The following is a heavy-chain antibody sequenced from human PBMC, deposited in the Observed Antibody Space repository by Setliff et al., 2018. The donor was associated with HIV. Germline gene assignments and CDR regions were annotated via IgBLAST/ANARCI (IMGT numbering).Heavy chain of an antibody. D-gene: IGHD3-22*01. J-gene: IGHJ3*02. CDR3: ATRAYDSRGYLRSRVSGAAFDI. CDR1: GYTLTELS. CDR2: FDPQYDKT. Sequence: ASVKVSCKVSGYTLTELSIHWVRRAPGKGLEWMGGFDPQYDKTFYAQKFQGRVTMSEDTSTDTAYMELSSLRSGDTAVYYCATRAYDSRGYLRSRVSGAAFDIWGQGTMVTVSS. V-gene: IGHV1-24*01.